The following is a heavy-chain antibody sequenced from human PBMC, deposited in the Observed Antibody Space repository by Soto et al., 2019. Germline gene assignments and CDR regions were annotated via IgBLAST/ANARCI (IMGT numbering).Heavy chain of an antibody. CDR1: GGTFSSYA. CDR2: IIPIFSTA. CDR3: ARDWEARNTAMVPRGSYYYYGMDV. V-gene: IGHV1-69*13. J-gene: IGHJ6*02. D-gene: IGHD5-18*01. Sequence: SVKVSCKASGGTFSSYAISWVRQAPGQGLEWMGGIIPIFSTANYAQKFQGRVAITADESTSTAYMELSSLRSEDTAVYYCARDWEARNTAMVPRGSYYYYGMDVWGQGTTVTAP.